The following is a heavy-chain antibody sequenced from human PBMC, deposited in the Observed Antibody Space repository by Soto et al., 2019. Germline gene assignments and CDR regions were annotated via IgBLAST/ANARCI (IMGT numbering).Heavy chain of an antibody. V-gene: IGHV1-69*01. D-gene: IGHD6-19*01. CDR3: AGTRGVASTRYTWLGP. CDR1: GGTFSTNG. CDR2: IIPIFETT. Sequence: QVHLEQSGAEVKKPGSSVKVSCKASGGTFSTNGVSWVRQAPGQGREWMGGIIPIFETTNYAQKFQGRVTITADESKGAAYLHLTSLPSEETAVYYCAGTRGVASTRYTWLGPWGQGTVVTVS. J-gene: IGHJ5*02.